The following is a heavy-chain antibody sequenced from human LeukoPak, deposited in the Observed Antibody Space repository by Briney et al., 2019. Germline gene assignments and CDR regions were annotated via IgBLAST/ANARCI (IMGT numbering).Heavy chain of an antibody. CDR1: GFTFSSYG. D-gene: IGHD2-15*01. CDR3: AKDREGRLGHCSGGSCDYFDY. CDR2: IRYDGSNK. J-gene: IGHJ4*02. Sequence: GGSLRLSCAASGFTFSSYGMHWVRQAPGKGLEWVVFIRYDGSNKYYADSVKGRFTISRDNSKNTLYLQMNSLRAEDTAVYYCAKDREGRLGHCSGGSCDYFDYWGRGTLVTVSS. V-gene: IGHV3-30*02.